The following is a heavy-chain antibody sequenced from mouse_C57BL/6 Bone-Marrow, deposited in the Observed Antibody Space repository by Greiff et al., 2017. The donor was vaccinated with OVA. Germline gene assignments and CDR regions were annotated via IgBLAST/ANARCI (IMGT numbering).Heavy chain of an antibody. J-gene: IGHJ2*01. D-gene: IGHD1-1*01. Sequence: EVQLVESGGGLVKPGGSLKLSCAASGFTFSSYAMSWVRQTPEKRLEWVATISDGGSYTYYPDNVKGRFTISRDNAKNNLYQQRSHLKSEDTAMYYCAGDRVTTVAYYFDYWGQGTTLTVSS. CDR3: AGDRVTTVAYYFDY. CDR2: ISDGGSYT. V-gene: IGHV5-4*01. CDR1: GFTFSSYA.